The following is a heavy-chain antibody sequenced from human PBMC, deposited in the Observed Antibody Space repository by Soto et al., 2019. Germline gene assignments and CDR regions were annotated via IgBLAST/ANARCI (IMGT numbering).Heavy chain of an antibody. CDR2: ISSNGGST. Sequence: GGSLRLSCAASGFTFNIYWKHWVRQAPGKGLEYVSAISSNGGSTYYADSVKGRFTISRDNSKNTLYLQMSSLRAEDTAVYYCVKGWFGELVKAHYYYGMDVWGQGTTVTVSS. CDR1: GFTFNIYW. D-gene: IGHD3-10*01. CDR3: VKGWFGELVKAHYYYGMDV. J-gene: IGHJ6*02. V-gene: IGHV3-64D*06.